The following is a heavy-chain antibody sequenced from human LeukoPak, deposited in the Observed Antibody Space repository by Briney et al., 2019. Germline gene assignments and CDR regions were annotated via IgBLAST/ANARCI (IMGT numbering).Heavy chain of an antibody. V-gene: IGHV4-59*08. CDR1: GGSLSSHY. CDR2: IYYSRTT. Sequence: SETLSLTCTVSGGSLSSHYWSWIRQPPGKGLEWIGYIYYSRTTNYNPSLKSRVTISVDTSKNQFSLKLSSVTAADTAVYYCASHSSGHFDYWGQGTLVTVSS. D-gene: IGHD3-22*01. J-gene: IGHJ4*02. CDR3: ASHSSGHFDY.